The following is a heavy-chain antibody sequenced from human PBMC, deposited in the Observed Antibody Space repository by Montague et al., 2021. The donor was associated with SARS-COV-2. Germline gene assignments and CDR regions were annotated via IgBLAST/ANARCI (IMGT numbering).Heavy chain of an antibody. CDR1: GGSISSYY. D-gene: IGHD3-3*01. V-gene: IGHV4-59*13. CDR2: IYYSGST. Sequence: SETLSLTCTVSGGSISSYYWSWIRQPPGKGLGWIGYIYYSGSTNYNPSLKSRVTISVDTSKNQFSLKLSSVTAADTAVYYCARAPVAHITIFGVVTSFDYWGRGTLVTVSS. CDR3: ARAPVAHITIFGVVTSFDY. J-gene: IGHJ4*02.